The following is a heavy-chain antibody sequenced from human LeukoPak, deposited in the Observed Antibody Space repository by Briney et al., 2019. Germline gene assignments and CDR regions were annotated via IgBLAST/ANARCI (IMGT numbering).Heavy chain of an antibody. CDR2: MNPNSGNT. D-gene: IGHD3-22*01. CDR1: GYTFTSYD. Sequence: GASVKVSCKASGYTFTSYDINWVRQATGQGLEWMGWMNPNSGNTGYAQKFQGRVTMTRNTSISTAYMELSSLRSEDTAVYYCARGNYYDSSGYYWGVGYYYGMDVWGQGTTVTASS. CDR3: ARGNYYDSSGYYWGVGYYYGMDV. V-gene: IGHV1-8*01. J-gene: IGHJ6*02.